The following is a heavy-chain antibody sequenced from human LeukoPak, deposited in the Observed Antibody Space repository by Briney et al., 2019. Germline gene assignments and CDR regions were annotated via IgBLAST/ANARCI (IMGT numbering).Heavy chain of an antibody. V-gene: IGHV3-48*01. CDR3: ARDAAYCSSTSCYFYVSWFDP. CDR2: ISSSSSTI. Sequence: GGSLRLSCAASGFTFSSCSMNWVRQAPGKGLEWVSYISSSSSTIYYADSVKGRFTISRDNAKNSLYLQMNSLRAEDTAVYYCARDAAYCSSTSCYFYVSWFDPWGQGTLVTVSS. J-gene: IGHJ5*02. CDR1: GFTFSSCS. D-gene: IGHD2-2*01.